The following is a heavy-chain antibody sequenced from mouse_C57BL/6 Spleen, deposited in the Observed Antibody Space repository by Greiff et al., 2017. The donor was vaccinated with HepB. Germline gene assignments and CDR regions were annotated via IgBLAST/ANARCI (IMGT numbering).Heavy chain of an antibody. CDR1: GYTFTDYN. CDR2: INPNNGGT. Sequence: EVQLQQSGPELVKPGASVKIPCKASGYTFTDYNMDWVKQSHGKSLEWIGDINPNNGGTIYNQKFKGKATLTVDKSYSTAYMESRSLTSEDTAVYYCARREGNPIYAMDYWGQGTSVTVSS. J-gene: IGHJ4*01. V-gene: IGHV1-18*01. CDR3: ARREGNPIYAMDY.